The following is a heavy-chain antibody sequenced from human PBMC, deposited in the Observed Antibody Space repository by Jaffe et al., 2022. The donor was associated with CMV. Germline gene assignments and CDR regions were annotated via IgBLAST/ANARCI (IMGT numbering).Heavy chain of an antibody. CDR3: ARLPGDRRWGSGHQPYYGMDV. Sequence: QVQLQESGPGLVKPSETLSLTCTVSGGSISSYYWSWIRQPPGKGLEWIGYIYYSGSTNYNPSLKSRVTISVDTSKNQFSLKLSSVTAADTAVYYCARLPGDRRWGSGHQPYYGMDVWGHVTSVTVSS. J-gene: IGHJ6*02. V-gene: IGHV4-59*01. D-gene: IGHD2-15*01. CDR1: GGSISSYY. CDR2: IYYSGST.